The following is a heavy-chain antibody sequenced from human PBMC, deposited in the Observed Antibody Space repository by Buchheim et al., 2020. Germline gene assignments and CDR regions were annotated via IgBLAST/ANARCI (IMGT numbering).Heavy chain of an antibody. V-gene: IGHV3-33*01. CDR2: VWFDGRRK. J-gene: IGHJ4*02. Sequence: QVQLVESGRGVVQPGTSLRLSCAASGFSFSNSGMHWVRQAPGKGLEWVAVVWFDGRRKDYADSVKGRFTISRDNSKNTLYLQMSSLRGEDTAVYYCARDWGITIYGVVPAPNYYFDYWGQGTL. CDR3: ARDWGITIYGVVPAPNYYFDY. D-gene: IGHD3-3*01. CDR1: GFSFSNSG.